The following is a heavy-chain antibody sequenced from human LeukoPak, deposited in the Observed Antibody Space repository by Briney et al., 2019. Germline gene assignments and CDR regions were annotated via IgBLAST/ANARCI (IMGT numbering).Heavy chain of an antibody. Sequence: GASVKVSCKASGYTFISYGISWVRQAPGQGLEWMGWISAYNGNTKYAQKLQGRVTMTTDTSTSTDYMELRSLRSDDTAVYYCARRGGWLSSLDYWGQGTLVTVSS. CDR3: ARRGGWLSSLDY. D-gene: IGHD6-19*01. CDR1: GYTFISYG. V-gene: IGHV1-18*01. CDR2: ISAYNGNT. J-gene: IGHJ4*02.